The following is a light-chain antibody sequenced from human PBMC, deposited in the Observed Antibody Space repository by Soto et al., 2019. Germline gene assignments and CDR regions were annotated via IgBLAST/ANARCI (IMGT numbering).Light chain of an antibody. J-gene: IGKJ4*01. V-gene: IGKV3-11*01. CDR1: QSLSSY. CDR3: QQRSDWPLA. Sequence: EIVLTQSPATLSLSPGERATLSCRASQSLSSYLAWYQQKRGQAPRLLIYDASKRATGIPARFSGSGSGTDYTLSISTLEPEDFAVYSCQQRSDWPLAFGGGTKVEIK. CDR2: DAS.